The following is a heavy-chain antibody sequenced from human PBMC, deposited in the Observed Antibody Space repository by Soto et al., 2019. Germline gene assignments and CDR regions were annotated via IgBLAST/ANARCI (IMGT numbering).Heavy chain of an antibody. CDR2: IYYSGST. CDR3: ARDSTVTMGYGMDV. V-gene: IGHV4-30-4*08. D-gene: IGHD4-4*01. J-gene: IGHJ6*01. Sequence: PSETLSLTCTVSGVSVSSSAYYWGWLRQPPGKGPEWIGNIYYSGSTYYNPSLKSRVTISVDTSKNQFSLKLSSVTAADTAVYYCARDSTVTMGYGMDVWGQGTTVTVSS. CDR1: GVSVSSSAYY.